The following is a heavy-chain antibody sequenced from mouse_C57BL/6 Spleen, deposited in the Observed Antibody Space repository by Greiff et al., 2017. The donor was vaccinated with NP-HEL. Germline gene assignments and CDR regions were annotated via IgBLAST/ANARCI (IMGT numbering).Heavy chain of an antibody. D-gene: IGHD4-1*01. V-gene: IGHV6-3*01. J-gene: IGHJ2*01. Sequence: EVMLVESGGGLVQPGGSMKLSCVASGFTFSNYWMNWVRQSPEKGLEWVAQIRLKSDNYATHYAESVKGRFTISRDDSKSSVYLQMNNLRAEDTGIYYCTEGNWDVYWGQGTTLTVSS. CDR1: GFTFSNYW. CDR3: TEGNWDVY. CDR2: IRLKSDNYAT.